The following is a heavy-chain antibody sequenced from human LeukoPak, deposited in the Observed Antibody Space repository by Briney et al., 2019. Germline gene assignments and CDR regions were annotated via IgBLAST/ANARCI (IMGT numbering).Heavy chain of an antibody. V-gene: IGHV3-15*01. CDR3: TTFYAPDY. Sequence: GGSLRLSCAASGFTFSTAWMTWVRPAPGKGLAWVGRIRSESDGATTEYAAPVNGRLIISRDASKNTLFLQMNSLKTEDTAVYYCTTFYAPDYWGQGTLVTVSS. CDR2: IRSESDGATT. CDR1: GFTFSTAW. D-gene: IGHD3-16*01. J-gene: IGHJ4*02.